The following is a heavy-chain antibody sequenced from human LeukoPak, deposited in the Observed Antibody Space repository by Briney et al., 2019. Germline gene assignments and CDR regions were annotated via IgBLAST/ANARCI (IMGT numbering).Heavy chain of an antibody. V-gene: IGHV4-61*02. CDR3: ARLDSSSSVPWLTDYYYYYYMDV. D-gene: IGHD6-6*01. CDR2: IYTSGST. CDR1: GGSISSGSYY. J-gene: IGHJ6*03. Sequence: PSETLSLTCTVSGGSISSGSYYWSWIRQPAGKGLEWIGRIYTSGSTNYNPSLKSRVTISVDTSKNQFSLKLSSVTAADTAVYYCARLDSSSSVPWLTDYYYYYYMDVWGKGTTVTVSS.